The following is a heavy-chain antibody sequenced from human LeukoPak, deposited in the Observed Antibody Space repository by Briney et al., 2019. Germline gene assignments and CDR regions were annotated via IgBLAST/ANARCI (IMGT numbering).Heavy chain of an antibody. D-gene: IGHD3-22*01. V-gene: IGHV1-2*02. CDR1: GYTFTGYY. Sequence: ASVKVSCKASGYTFTGYYMNWVRQAPGQGLEWMGWINPNSGGTNYAQKFQGRVTMTRDTSISTAYMELSRLRSDDTAVYYCARVRGFYDSSGNPFDYWGQGTLVTVSS. CDR2: INPNSGGT. CDR3: ARVRGFYDSSGNPFDY. J-gene: IGHJ4*02.